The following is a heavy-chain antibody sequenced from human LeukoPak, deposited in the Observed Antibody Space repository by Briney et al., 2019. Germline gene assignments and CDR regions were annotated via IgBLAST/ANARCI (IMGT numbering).Heavy chain of an antibody. CDR3: ARDGDIVVDDAFDI. Sequence: GGSLRLSCAASGFTFSSYAMHWVRQAPGKGLEWVAVISYDGSNKYYADSVKGRFTISRDNSKNTLYLQMNSLRAEDTAVYYCARDGDIVVDDAFDIWGQGTMVTVSS. J-gene: IGHJ3*02. V-gene: IGHV3-30-3*01. D-gene: IGHD2-21*01. CDR1: GFTFSSYA. CDR2: ISYDGSNK.